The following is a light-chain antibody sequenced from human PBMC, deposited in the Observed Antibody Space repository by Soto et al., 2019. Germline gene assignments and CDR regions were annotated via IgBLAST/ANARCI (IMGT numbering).Light chain of an antibody. V-gene: IGKV1-13*02. CDR2: DAS. J-gene: IGKJ2*01. CDR3: QQFNSYPPYT. CDR1: QGISSA. Sequence: AIQLTQSPSSLSASVGDRVTITCRARQGISSALAWYQQKPGKAPKLLIYDASSLESGVPSRFSGSGSGTDFTLTISSLQPEDFATDYCQQFNSYPPYTFGQGTKLEIK.